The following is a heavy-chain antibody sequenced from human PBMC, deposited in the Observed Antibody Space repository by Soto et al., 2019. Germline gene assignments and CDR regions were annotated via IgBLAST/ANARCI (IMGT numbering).Heavy chain of an antibody. V-gene: IGHV3-23*01. CDR3: AREGGSGSYYTAGGYYFDY. CDR1: GFTFSSYA. CDR2: ISGSGGST. J-gene: IGHJ4*02. D-gene: IGHD3-10*01. Sequence: GGSLRLSCAASGFTFSSYAMSWVRQAPGKGLEWVSAISGSGGSTYYADSVKGRFTISRDNSKNTLYLQMNSLGAEDTAVYYCAREGGSGSYYTAGGYYFDYWGQGTLVTVSS.